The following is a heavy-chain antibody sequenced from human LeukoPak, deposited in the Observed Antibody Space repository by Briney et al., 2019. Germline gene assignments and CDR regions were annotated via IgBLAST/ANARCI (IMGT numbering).Heavy chain of an antibody. D-gene: IGHD5-12*01. CDR1: GDSIRSGTYY. V-gene: IGHV4-61*02. CDR3: GGGGGATRIDY. CDR2: IYTSGST. J-gene: IGHJ4*02. Sequence: SQTLSLTCSVSGDSIRSGTYYWSWIRQPAGKGLEWIGRIYTSGSTSYNPSLKSRVTISVDTSKNQFSLKLTSVPAADTAVYYWGGGGGATRIDYWGQGTLVTVSS.